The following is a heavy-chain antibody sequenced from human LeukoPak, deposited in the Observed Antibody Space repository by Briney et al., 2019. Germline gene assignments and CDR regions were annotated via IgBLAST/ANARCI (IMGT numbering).Heavy chain of an antibody. Sequence: EASVKVSCEASGGTFSSYAISWVRQAPGQGLEWMGGIIPIFGTANYAQKFQGRVTITADESTSTAYMELSSLRSEDTAMYYCARGPALHYYDSSGYYCDYWGQGTLVTVSS. CDR1: GGTFSSYA. D-gene: IGHD3-22*01. V-gene: IGHV1-69*13. CDR3: ARGPALHYYDSSGYYCDY. CDR2: IIPIFGTA. J-gene: IGHJ4*02.